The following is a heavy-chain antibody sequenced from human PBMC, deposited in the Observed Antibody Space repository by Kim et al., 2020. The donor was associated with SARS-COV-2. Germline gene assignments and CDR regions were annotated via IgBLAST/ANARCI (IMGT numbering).Heavy chain of an antibody. J-gene: IGHJ6*02. CDR1: GFTFSDYY. D-gene: IGHD2-2*01. CDR2: ISSSSSYT. V-gene: IGHV3-11*05. Sequence: LSLTCAASGFTFSDYYMSWIRQAPGKGLERVSYISSSSSYTNYADSVKGRFTTSRDNAKNSLYLQMNSLRAEDTAVYYCARVKCSSTSCGYDYYYYYGMDVWGQGTTVTVSS. CDR3: ARVKCSSTSCGYDYYYYYGMDV.